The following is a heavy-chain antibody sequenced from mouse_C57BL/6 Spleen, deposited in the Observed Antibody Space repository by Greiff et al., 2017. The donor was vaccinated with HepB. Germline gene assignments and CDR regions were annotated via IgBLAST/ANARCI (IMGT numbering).Heavy chain of an antibody. D-gene: IGHD1-1*01. CDR1: GYTFTDYN. V-gene: IGHV1-22*01. Sequence: VHVKQSGPELVKPGASVKMSCKASGYTFTDYNMHWVKQSHGKSLEWIGYINPNNGGTSYNQKFKGKATLTVNKSSSTAYMELRSLTSEDSAVYYCAGYYGSSPYYYAMDYWGQGTSVTVSS. CDR2: INPNNGGT. J-gene: IGHJ4*01. CDR3: AGYYGSSPYYYAMDY.